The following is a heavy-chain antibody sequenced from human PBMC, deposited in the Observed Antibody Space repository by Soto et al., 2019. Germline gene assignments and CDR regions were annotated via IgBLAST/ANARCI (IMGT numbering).Heavy chain of an antibody. V-gene: IGHV4-39*01. CDR2: IYYSGNT. Sequence: QLQLQESGPGLVRPSETLSLTCTVSGGSISSGSYYWGWIRQPPGKGLDWIGSIYYSGNTYYNPSLKSRVTISVDTSRNHVTQKLNSVTAADTAVDSSAKHAAMTTPKPQPWGRGTLVTVSS. J-gene: IGHJ1*01. CDR3: AKHAAMTTPKPQP. CDR1: GGSISSGSYY. D-gene: IGHD1-1*01.